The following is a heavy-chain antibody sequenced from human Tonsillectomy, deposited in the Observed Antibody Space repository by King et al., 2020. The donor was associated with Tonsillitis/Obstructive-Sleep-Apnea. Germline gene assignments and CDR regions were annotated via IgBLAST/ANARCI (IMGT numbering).Heavy chain of an antibody. CDR2: IWYYGRNK. D-gene: IGHD6-19*01. CDR1: GFTFSGSG. Sequence: VQLVESGGGVVQPGRSLRLSCVAAGFTFSGSGMHWVRQAPGKGLEWVAVIWYYGRNKYYADSVKGRFTISRDNSKNTLYLQINNLRAEDTAVYYCARKGYSSGWYYFDYWGQGTLVTVSS. CDR3: ARKGYSSGWYYFDY. J-gene: IGHJ4*02. V-gene: IGHV3-33*01.